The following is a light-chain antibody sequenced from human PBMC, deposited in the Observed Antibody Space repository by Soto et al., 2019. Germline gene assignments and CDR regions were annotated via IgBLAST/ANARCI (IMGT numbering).Light chain of an antibody. CDR3: QVWDSIDGHHVA. V-gene: IGLV3-21*02. Sequence: SYELTQPPSMSVTPGQTARIACGGHNIGDKGVHWYQQKPGQAPVLVVYDVSIRPSGVPERFSGSNSGTTATLTISRVEAGDEADYYCQVWDSIDGHHVAFDGGTKVTVL. CDR1: NIGDKG. CDR2: DVS. J-gene: IGLJ2*01.